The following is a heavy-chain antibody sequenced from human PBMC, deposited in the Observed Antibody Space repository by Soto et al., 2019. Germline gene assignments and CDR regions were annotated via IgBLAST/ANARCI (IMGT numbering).Heavy chain of an antibody. CDR3: AHNYYTSGDGRIRMIY. Sequence: QITLKESGPTLVKPTQTLTLTCTFSGFSLKTSGVGVGWIRQPPGKALEWLALIYWDGDKRYSPSLKSRVTITKDTSKNQVVLRMTNMDHVDTATYYCAHNYYTSGDGRIRMIYWGQGTLVAVSS. J-gene: IGHJ4*02. CDR1: GFSLKTSGVG. V-gene: IGHV2-5*02. CDR2: IYWDGDK. D-gene: IGHD2-8*01.